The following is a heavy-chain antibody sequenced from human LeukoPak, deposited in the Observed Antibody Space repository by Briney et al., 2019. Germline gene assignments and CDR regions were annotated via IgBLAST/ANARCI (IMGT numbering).Heavy chain of an antibody. V-gene: IGHV4-31*03. Sequence: PSQTLSLTCTVSGGSISSGGYYWSWIRRHPGKGLEWIGYIYYSGSTYYNPSLKSRVTISVDTSKNQFSLKLSSVTAADTAVYYCARKVYAASLDYWGQGTLVTVSS. CDR2: IYYSGST. CDR3: ARKVYAASLDY. CDR1: GGSISSGGYY. D-gene: IGHD2-8*01. J-gene: IGHJ4*02.